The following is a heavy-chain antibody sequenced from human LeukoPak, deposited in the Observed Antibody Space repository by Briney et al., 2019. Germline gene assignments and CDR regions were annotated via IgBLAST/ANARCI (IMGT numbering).Heavy chain of an antibody. V-gene: IGHV3-23*01. CDR3: AKDSGIVVVVAATAAPNWFDP. Sequence: TGGSPRLSCAASGFTFSSYAMSWVRQAPGKGLEWVSAISGSGGSTYYADSVKGRFTISRDNSKYTLYLQMNSLRAEDTAVYYCAKDSGIVVVVAATAAPNWFDPWGQGTLVTVSS. CDR1: GFTFSSYA. D-gene: IGHD2-15*01. CDR2: ISGSGGST. J-gene: IGHJ5*02.